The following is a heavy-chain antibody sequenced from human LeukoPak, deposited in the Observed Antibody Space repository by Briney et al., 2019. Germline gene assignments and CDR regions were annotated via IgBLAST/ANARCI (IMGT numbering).Heavy chain of an antibody. V-gene: IGHV3-73*01. CDR3: TRAELPAARSRSGWNSFDP. Sequence: GGSLRLSCAASGFTFSGSAMHWVRQASGKGLEWVGRLRSKANSYATAYAASVKGRFTISRDDSKNTAYLQMNSLKTEDTAVYYCTRAELPAARSRSGWNSFDPWGQGTLVTVSS. J-gene: IGHJ5*02. D-gene: IGHD6-19*01. CDR2: LRSKANSYAT. CDR1: GFTFSGSA.